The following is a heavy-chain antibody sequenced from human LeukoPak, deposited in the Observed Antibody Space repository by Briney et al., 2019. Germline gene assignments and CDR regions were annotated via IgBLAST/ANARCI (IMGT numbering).Heavy chain of an antibody. CDR3: AKEGSIFGVVIRPYYFDY. CDR2: ISYDGSNK. CDR1: GFTFSSYA. V-gene: IGHV3-30*04. D-gene: IGHD3-3*01. J-gene: IGHJ4*02. Sequence: GGSLRLSCAASGFTFSSYAMHWVRQAPGKGLEWVAVISYDGSNKYYADSVKGRFTISRDNSKNTLYLQMNSLRTEDTAVYYCAKEGSIFGVVIRPYYFDYWGQGTLVTVSS.